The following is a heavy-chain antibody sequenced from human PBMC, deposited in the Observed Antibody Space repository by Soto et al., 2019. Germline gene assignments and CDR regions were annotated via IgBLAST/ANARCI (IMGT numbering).Heavy chain of an antibody. V-gene: IGHV3-11*05. J-gene: IGHJ4*02. CDR1: GFTFSDDY. CDR2: INSGSTYT. Sequence: GSLRLSCAASGFTFSDDYMSWIRQAPGKGLEWVSYINSGSTYTNYADSVRGRFTISRDNAKNSLYLEMKSLRAEDTAVYYCARGGQWLGYWGQGTLVTVSS. CDR3: ARGGQWLGY. D-gene: IGHD3-22*01.